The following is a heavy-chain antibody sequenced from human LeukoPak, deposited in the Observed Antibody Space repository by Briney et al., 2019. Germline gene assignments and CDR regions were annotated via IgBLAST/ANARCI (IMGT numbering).Heavy chain of an antibody. CDR2: TYYRSKWYN. CDR1: GDSFSIKSAA. V-gene: IGHV6-1*01. CDR3: ARAGWLVRGGDFDY. D-gene: IGHD6-19*01. Sequence: SPTLSLTFAISGDSFSIKSAAWNWIRQSPARGLEWLGSTYYRSKWYNDYAVPVKSRITINPDTSKNQFSLQLNSVTPEDTAVYYCARAGWLVRGGDFDYWGQGALVTASS. J-gene: IGHJ4*02.